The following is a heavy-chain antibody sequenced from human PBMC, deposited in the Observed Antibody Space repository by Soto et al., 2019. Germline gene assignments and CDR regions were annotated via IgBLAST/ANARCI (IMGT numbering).Heavy chain of an antibody. J-gene: IGHJ4*02. Sequence: GGSLRLSCAASGFTFSSYGMHWVRQAPGKGLEWVAVISYDGSNKYYADSVKGRFTISRDNSKNTLYLQMNSLRAEDTAVYYCAKDCSSTSCYDYWGQGTLVTVSS. CDR3: AKDCSSTSCYDY. V-gene: IGHV3-30*18. CDR1: GFTFSSYG. D-gene: IGHD2-2*01. CDR2: ISYDGSNK.